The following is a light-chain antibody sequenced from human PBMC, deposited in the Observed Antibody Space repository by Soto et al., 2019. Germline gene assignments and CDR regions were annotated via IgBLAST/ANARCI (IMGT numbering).Light chain of an antibody. J-gene: IGLJ1*01. CDR1: SSDVGGYNY. CDR2: DVS. CDR3: SSYTTSNTRQIV. V-gene: IGLV2-14*03. Sequence: QSVLTQPASVSGSPGPSITISCTGTSSDVGGYNYVSWYQHHPGKAPKLMIFDVSNRPSGVSKRFSGSKSGNTASLTISGLQPEDEVDYYCSSYTTSNTRQIVFGTGTQLTVL.